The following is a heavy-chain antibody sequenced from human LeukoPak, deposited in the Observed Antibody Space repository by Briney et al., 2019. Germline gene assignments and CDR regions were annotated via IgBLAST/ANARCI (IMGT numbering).Heavy chain of an antibody. CDR1: GYSFTSYW. CDR3: ASSRPLVVAIKDYFYGMDV. CDR2: INPSDSNT. J-gene: IGHJ6*02. V-gene: IGHV5-10-1*01. D-gene: IGHD3-22*01. Sequence: GESLQISCKGSGYSFTSYWITWVRQMPGKGLEWMGTINPSDSNTNYSPSFQGHVTISTDKSISTAYLQWKSLKASDTAMYYCASSRPLVVAIKDYFYGMDVWGQGTTGTVSS.